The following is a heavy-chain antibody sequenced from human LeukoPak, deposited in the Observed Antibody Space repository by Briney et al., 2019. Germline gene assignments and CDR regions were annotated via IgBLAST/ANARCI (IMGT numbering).Heavy chain of an antibody. Sequence: TGGSLRLSCAASGFTVSSGYMTWVRQAPGKGLEWVSLIYSGGATKYADNVKGRFTISRDNSKSTVFLQMNSLRAEDTAVYYCAVVVAATLSFDYWGQGTLVTVSS. CDR1: GFTVSSGY. J-gene: IGHJ4*02. V-gene: IGHV3-66*01. CDR3: AVVVAATLSFDY. D-gene: IGHD2-15*01. CDR2: IYSGGAT.